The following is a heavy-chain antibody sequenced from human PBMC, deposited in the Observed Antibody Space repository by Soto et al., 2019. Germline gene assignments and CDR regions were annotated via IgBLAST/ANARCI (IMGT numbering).Heavy chain of an antibody. Sequence: SETLSLTCTVSGGSISSYYWSWIRQPPGKGLEWIGYIYYSGSTNYNPSLKSRVTISVDTSKNQFSLKLSSVTAADTAVYYCASDSSGWYYWFDYWGQGTLVTVSS. CDR3: ASDSSGWYYWFDY. J-gene: IGHJ4*02. D-gene: IGHD6-19*01. CDR2: IYYSGST. V-gene: IGHV4-59*01. CDR1: GGSISSYY.